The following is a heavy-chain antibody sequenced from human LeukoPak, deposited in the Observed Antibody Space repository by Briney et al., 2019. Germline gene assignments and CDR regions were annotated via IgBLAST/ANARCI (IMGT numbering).Heavy chain of an antibody. CDR2: IKSDGSEQ. CDR3: ARAAYYSSDY. J-gene: IGHJ4*02. Sequence: GGSLRLSCAASGFGFSDYYMRWVRQAPGKGLEWVANIKSDGSEQYYADSVKGRFTISRDNAKNSLYLQMNSLRADDTAVYYCARAAYYSSDYWGQGILVTVSS. CDR1: GFGFSDYY. V-gene: IGHV3-7*01. D-gene: IGHD3-10*01.